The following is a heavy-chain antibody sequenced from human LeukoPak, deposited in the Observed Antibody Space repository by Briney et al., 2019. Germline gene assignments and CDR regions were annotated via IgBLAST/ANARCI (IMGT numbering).Heavy chain of an antibody. CDR2: INSDGSST. CDR1: GFTFSSYW. CDR3: ARRAGQQLNWFDP. J-gene: IGHJ5*02. V-gene: IGHV3-74*01. D-gene: IGHD6-13*01. Sequence: GGSLRLSCAASGFTFSSYWMHWVRHAPGKGLVWVSRINSDGSSTSYADSVKGRFTISRDNAKNTLYLQMNSLRAEDTAVYYCARRAGQQLNWFDPWGQGTLVTVSS.